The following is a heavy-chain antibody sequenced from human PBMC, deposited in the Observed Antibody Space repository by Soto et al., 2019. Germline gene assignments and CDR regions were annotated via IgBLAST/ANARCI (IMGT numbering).Heavy chain of an antibody. D-gene: IGHD3-22*01. CDR3: ARTLAYDSNLLGY. CDR2: IIPILGIA. CDR1: GGTFSSYT. Sequence: SVKVSCKASGGTFSSYTISWVRQAPGQGLEWMGRIIPILGIANYAQKFQGRVTITADKSTGTAYMELSSLRSEDTAVYYCARTLAYDSNLLGYWGQGTLVTVSS. V-gene: IGHV1-69*02. J-gene: IGHJ4*02.